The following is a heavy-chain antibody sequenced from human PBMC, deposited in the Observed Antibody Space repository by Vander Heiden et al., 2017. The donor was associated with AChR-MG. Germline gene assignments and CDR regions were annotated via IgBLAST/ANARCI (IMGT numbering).Heavy chain of an antibody. J-gene: IGHJ6*02. CDR1: GYTFSSYG. V-gene: IGHV3-30*18. CDR3: AKDRAAHYYYYYGMDV. Sequence: QVQLVEAGGGVVEPGRPLRRSCAASGYTFSSYGMHWVRQAPGKGLECVSVISYDGSNKDYADSVKGRFTISRDNSKNTLYLQMNSLRAEDTAVYYCAKDRAAHYYYYYGMDVWGQGTTVTVSS. D-gene: IGHD2-15*01. CDR2: ISYDGSNK.